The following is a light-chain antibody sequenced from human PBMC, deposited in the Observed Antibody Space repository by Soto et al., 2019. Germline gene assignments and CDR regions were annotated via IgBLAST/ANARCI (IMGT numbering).Light chain of an antibody. Sequence: VVTQPPSASGTPGQRVTISCSGSSSNIGSNYVYWYQQLPGTAPKLLIYRNNQRPSGVPDRFSGSKSGTSASLAISGLRSEDEADYYCAAWDDSLSGNYVFGTGTKVTVL. CDR2: RNN. V-gene: IGLV1-47*01. CDR1: SSNIGSNY. CDR3: AAWDDSLSGNYV. J-gene: IGLJ1*01.